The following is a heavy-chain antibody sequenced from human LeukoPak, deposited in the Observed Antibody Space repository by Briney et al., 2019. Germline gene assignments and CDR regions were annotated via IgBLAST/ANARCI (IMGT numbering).Heavy chain of an antibody. V-gene: IGHV1-18*04. Sequence: ASVKVSCKASGYTFTSYYMHWVRQAPGQGLEWMGWISAYNGNTNYAQKLQGRVTMTTDTSTSTAYMELRSLRSDDTAIYYCVRDRNKYYYDPNWFDPWGQGTLVTVSS. J-gene: IGHJ5*02. CDR3: VRDRNKYYYDPNWFDP. CDR2: ISAYNGNT. D-gene: IGHD3-22*01. CDR1: GYTFTSYY.